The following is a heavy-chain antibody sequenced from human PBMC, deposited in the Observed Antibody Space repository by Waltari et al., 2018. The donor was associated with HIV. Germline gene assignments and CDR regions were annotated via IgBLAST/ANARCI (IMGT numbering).Heavy chain of an antibody. Sequence: QVQLVQSGAEVKKPGSSVKVSCKASGGTFSSYAISWARHAPGQGLGWRGGIIPIFGTANYAEKCQGRVTSTADESTSTAYMELSSLRSEDTAVYYCARDPGSSRDQHWGQGTLVTVSS. D-gene: IGHD3-10*01. V-gene: IGHV1-69*01. J-gene: IGHJ1*01. CDR2: IIPIFGTA. CDR1: GGTFSSYA. CDR3: ARDPGSSRDQH.